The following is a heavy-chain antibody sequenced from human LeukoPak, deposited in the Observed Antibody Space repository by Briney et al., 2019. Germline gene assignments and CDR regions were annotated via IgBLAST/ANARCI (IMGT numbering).Heavy chain of an antibody. V-gene: IGHV3-20*04. CDR1: GFTFDDYG. D-gene: IGHD3-10*01. Sequence: GGSLRLSCAASGFTFDDYGMNWVRQPRGKGLERVSGINWKGGSTGYADSVKGRFTISRDNAKNPLYLQMNSLRAEDTALYYCARVLTMIRGVNGWFDPWGQGTLVTVSS. J-gene: IGHJ5*02. CDR2: INWKGGST. CDR3: ARVLTMIRGVNGWFDP.